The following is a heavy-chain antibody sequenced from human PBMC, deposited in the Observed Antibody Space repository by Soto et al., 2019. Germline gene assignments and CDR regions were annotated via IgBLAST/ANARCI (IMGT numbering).Heavy chain of an antibody. Sequence: ASVKVSCKASGYTFTSYYMHWVRRAPGQGLEWMGIINPSGGSTSYAQKFQGRVTMTRDTSTSTVYMELSSLRSEDTAVYYCARAGRPIYDILTGYDRNWFDPWGQGTLVTVSS. CDR3: ARAGRPIYDILTGYDRNWFDP. J-gene: IGHJ5*02. D-gene: IGHD3-9*01. CDR2: INPSGGST. CDR1: GYTFTSYY. V-gene: IGHV1-46*01.